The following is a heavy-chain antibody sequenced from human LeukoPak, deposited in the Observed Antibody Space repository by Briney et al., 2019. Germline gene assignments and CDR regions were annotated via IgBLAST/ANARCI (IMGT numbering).Heavy chain of an antibody. Sequence: GGSLRLSCAASGFTFSSHWMSWVRQAPRKWLEWLANIKEDGSEKYYVDSVKGRFTISRDNAKNSLFLQMNSLRDEDTATYYCVRDLVWDTGRVDYWGQGTLVTVSS. D-gene: IGHD3/OR15-3a*01. CDR1: GFTFSSHW. J-gene: IGHJ4*02. V-gene: IGHV3-7*01. CDR3: VRDLVWDTGRVDY. CDR2: IKEDGSEK.